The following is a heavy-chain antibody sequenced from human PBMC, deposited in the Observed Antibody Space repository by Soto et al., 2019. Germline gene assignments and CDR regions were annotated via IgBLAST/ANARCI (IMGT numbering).Heavy chain of an antibody. CDR3: ARGGNRMVWNYAYGMDV. CDR2: IIPIFGTA. J-gene: IGHJ6*02. D-gene: IGHD2-15*01. Sequence: QVQLVQSGAEVKKPGSSVKVSCKASGGTFSSYAISWVRQAPGQGLEWMGGIIPIFGTANYAQKFQGRVTITADESTSTAYMELSSLRSEDTAVYYCARGGNRMVWNYAYGMDVWGQGTTVTVSS. V-gene: IGHV1-69*01. CDR1: GGTFSSYA.